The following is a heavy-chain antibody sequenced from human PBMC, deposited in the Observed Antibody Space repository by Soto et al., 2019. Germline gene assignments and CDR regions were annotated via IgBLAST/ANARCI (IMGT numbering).Heavy chain of an antibody. J-gene: IGHJ6*02. D-gene: IGHD2-21*02. CDR3: AKDVSSLPDNYFGLDV. V-gene: IGHV3-30*18. CDR1: GFRFSNYG. Sequence: QVQLVESGGGVVQPGRSLRLSCAGSGFRFSNYGMHWIRQAPGKGLEWVATVSYAGSNKYYAESVGGRFTISRDSSKSTVDLQMDSLRGEDAAVYFCAKDVSSLPDNYFGLDVWGQGTTVSVSS. CDR2: VSYAGSNK.